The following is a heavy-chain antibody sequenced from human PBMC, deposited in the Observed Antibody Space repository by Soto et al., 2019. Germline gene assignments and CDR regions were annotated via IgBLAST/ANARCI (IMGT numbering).Heavy chain of an antibody. CDR2: IYYSGST. D-gene: IGHD3-3*01. V-gene: IGHV4-59*08. Sequence: SETLSLTCVVSGGSLSSYYWSWIRQPPGKGLEWIGYIYYSGSTNYNPSLKSRVTISVDTSKNQFSLKLSSVTAADTAVYYCASLKGRYYDFWSWLHKHNWFDPWGRGTLVTVSS. CDR1: GGSLSSYY. CDR3: ASLKGRYYDFWSWLHKHNWFDP. J-gene: IGHJ5*02.